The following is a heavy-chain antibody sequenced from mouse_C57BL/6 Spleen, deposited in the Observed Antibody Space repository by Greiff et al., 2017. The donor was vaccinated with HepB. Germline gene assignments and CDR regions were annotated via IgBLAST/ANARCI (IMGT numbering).Heavy chain of an antibody. CDR3: ARFLYDGYYFDY. CDR1: GYTFTDYY. J-gene: IGHJ2*01. D-gene: IGHD2-3*01. V-gene: IGHV1-76*01. Sequence: VQRVESGAELVRPGASVKLSCKASGYTFTDYYINWVKQRPGQGLEWIARIYPGSGNTYYNEKFKGKATLTAEKSSSTAYMQLSSLTSEDSAVYFCARFLYDGYYFDYWGQGTTLTVSS. CDR2: IYPGSGNT.